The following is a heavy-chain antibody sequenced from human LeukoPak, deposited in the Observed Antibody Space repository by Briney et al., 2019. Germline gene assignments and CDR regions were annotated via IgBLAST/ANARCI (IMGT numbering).Heavy chain of an antibody. CDR3: AREDSGWYGLDC. J-gene: IGHJ4*02. V-gene: IGHV3-21*01. CDR2: ISSSSSYI. D-gene: IGHD6-19*01. CDR1: GFTFSSYS. Sequence: GGSLRLSCAASGFTFSSYSMNWVRQAPGKGLEWVSSISSSSSYIYYADSVKGRFTISRDNAKNSLYLQMNSLRDEDTAVYYCAREDSGWYGLDCWGQGTLVTVSS.